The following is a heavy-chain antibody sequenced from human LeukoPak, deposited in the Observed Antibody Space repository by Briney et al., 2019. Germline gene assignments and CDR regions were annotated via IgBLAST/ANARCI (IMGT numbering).Heavy chain of an antibody. V-gene: IGHV3-21*01. CDR1: GFTFSRYS. D-gene: IGHD2-8*01. J-gene: IGHJ6*03. CDR2: ISISSNYI. CDR3: AKDRCSNGIGCYYYYMDV. Sequence: GGSLRLSCAASGFTFSRYSMNWVRRAPGKGLEWVSSISISSNYIYYTDSVKGRFTISRDNAKNSLYLQMNSLRAEDTAVYYCAKDRCSNGIGCYYYYMDVWGKGTTVTISS.